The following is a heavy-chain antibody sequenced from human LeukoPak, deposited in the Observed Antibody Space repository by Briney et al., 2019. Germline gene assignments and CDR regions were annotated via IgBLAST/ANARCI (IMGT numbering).Heavy chain of an antibody. D-gene: IGHD3-22*01. J-gene: IGHJ4*02. CDR2: INHSGST. Sequence: SETLSLTCAVYGGSFSGYYWSWIRQPPGKGLEWIGEINHSGSTNYNPSLKSRVTISVDTSKNQFSLKLSSVTAADTAVYYCASSLPYYDIIGYSTDYWGQGPWSPSPQ. CDR3: ASSLPYYDIIGYSTDY. V-gene: IGHV4-34*01. CDR1: GGSFSGYY.